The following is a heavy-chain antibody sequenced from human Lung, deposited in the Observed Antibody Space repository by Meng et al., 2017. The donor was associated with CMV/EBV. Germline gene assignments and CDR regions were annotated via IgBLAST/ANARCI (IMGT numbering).Heavy chain of an antibody. CDR1: GFTFSNYG. J-gene: IGHJ4*02. V-gene: IGHV3-30*06. Sequence: SXKISXAASGFTFSNYGMHWVRQTPGKGPQWVALISHDGSKESYADSVKGRFTISRDNSKNTLFLSVKSLRVEDSAVYYCAREPSWGMGWLHFDYWGQGXLVTVSS. CDR2: ISHDGSKE. CDR3: AREPSWGMGWLHFDY. D-gene: IGHD5-12*01.